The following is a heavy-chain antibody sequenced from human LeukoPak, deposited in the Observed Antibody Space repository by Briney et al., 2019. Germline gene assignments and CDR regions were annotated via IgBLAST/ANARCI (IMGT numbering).Heavy chain of an antibody. Sequence: SQTLSLTCTVSGGSISSGDYYWSWIRQPPGKGLEWIGYIYYSGSTYYNPSLKSRVTISVDTSKNQFSLKLSSVTAADTAVYYCARVGRGLRVRSFDYWGLGTLVTVSS. CDR3: ARVGRGLRVRSFDY. CDR1: GGSISSGDYY. V-gene: IGHV4-30-4*08. CDR2: IYYSGST. D-gene: IGHD4-17*01. J-gene: IGHJ4*02.